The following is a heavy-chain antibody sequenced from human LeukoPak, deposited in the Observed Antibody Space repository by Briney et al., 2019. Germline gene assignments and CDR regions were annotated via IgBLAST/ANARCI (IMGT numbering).Heavy chain of an antibody. CDR2: IYYSGST. CDR1: GGSISSSSYY. V-gene: IGHV4-39*07. CDR3: ARLRPSGSYYLPFDY. Sequence: SETLSLTCTVSGGSISSSSYYWGWIRQPPGKGLEWIGSIYYSGSTYYNPSLKSRVTISVDTSKNQFSLKLSSVTAADTAVYYCARLRPSGSYYLPFDYWGQGTLVTVSS. D-gene: IGHD1-26*01. J-gene: IGHJ4*02.